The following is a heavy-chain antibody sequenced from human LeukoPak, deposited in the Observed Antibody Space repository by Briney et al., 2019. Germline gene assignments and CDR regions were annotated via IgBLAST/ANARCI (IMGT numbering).Heavy chain of an antibody. D-gene: IGHD2-15*01. CDR3: AKDMDEDSVPLFDY. J-gene: IGHJ4*02. Sequence: PGGSLRLSCAASGFTFDDYAMHWVRQAPGKGLEWVSGISWNSGSIGYADSVKGRFTISRDNAKNSLYLQMNSLRAEDTALYYCAKDMDEDSVPLFDYWGQGTLVTVSS. CDR2: ISWNSGSI. CDR1: GFTFDDYA. V-gene: IGHV3-9*01.